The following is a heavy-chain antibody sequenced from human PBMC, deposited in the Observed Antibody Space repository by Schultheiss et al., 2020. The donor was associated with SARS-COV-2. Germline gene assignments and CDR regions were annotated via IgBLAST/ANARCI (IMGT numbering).Heavy chain of an antibody. CDR2: IKQDGSEK. J-gene: IGHJ4*02. V-gene: IGHV3-7*01. CDR3: TRDRFYYDRTGYCDY. CDR1: GFTFSSYA. Sequence: GGSLRLSCAASGFTFSSYAMSWVRQAPGKGLEWVANIKQDGSEKYYVDSVKGRFTISRDNPKNSLYLQMNSLRAEDTAVYYCTRDRFYYDRTGYCDYWGQGTLVTVSS. D-gene: IGHD3-22*01.